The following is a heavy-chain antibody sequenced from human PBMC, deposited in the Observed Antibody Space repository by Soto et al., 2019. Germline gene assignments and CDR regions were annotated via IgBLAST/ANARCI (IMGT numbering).Heavy chain of an antibody. CDR2: MSYDGNDK. CDR1: VFTFSSYG. J-gene: IGHJ4*02. Sequence: PGWSLRLSCSASVFTFSSYGIHCVLPAPVKVLEWVALMSYDGNDKRYADSVKGRFSVPRDHSRDTLFLQMNSLRPEDTATYYCAKDANDFGDYRLLFWFDNWGQGTPVTVSS. V-gene: IGHV3-30*18. CDR3: AKDANDFGDYRLLFWFDN. D-gene: IGHD4-17*01.